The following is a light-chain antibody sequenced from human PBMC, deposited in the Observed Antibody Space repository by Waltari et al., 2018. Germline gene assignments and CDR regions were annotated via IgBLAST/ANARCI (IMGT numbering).Light chain of an antibody. V-gene: IGKV3-20*01. CDR1: QSVARS. Sequence: EIVLTQSPGTLSLSPGERATLACRASQSVARSLAWYQQKPGQAPRFLIYDASSRATGIPDRFSGSGSGTDFSLTISRLEPEDFAVYYCQKYVSLPATFGQGTKVEIK. CDR2: DAS. J-gene: IGKJ1*01. CDR3: QKYVSLPAT.